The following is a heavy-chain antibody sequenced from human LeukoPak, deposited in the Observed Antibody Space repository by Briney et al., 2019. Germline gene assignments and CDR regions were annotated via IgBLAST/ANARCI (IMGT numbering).Heavy chain of an antibody. Sequence: ASVKVSCKASGYTFTGYYMHWVRQAPGQGLEWMGWINPNSGGTNYAQKFQGRVTMTRDTSISTAYMGLSRLRSDDTAVYYCARGITGTTPVRDYWGQGTLVTVSS. CDR2: INPNSGGT. CDR3: ARGITGTTPVRDY. J-gene: IGHJ4*02. V-gene: IGHV1-2*02. D-gene: IGHD1-7*01. CDR1: GYTFTGYY.